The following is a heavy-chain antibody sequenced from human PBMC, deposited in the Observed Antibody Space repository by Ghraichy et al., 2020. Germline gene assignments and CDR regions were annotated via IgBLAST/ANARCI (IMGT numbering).Heavy chain of an antibody. D-gene: IGHD3-10*01. Sequence: ASVKVSCKVSGYTLTELSMHWVRQAPGKGLEWMGGFDPEDGETIYAQKFQGRVTMTEDTSTDTAYMELSSLRSEDTAVYYRATEIPIYGSGSFDYWGQGTLVTVSS. V-gene: IGHV1-24*01. CDR3: ATEIPIYGSGSFDY. CDR1: GYTLTELS. J-gene: IGHJ4*02. CDR2: FDPEDGET.